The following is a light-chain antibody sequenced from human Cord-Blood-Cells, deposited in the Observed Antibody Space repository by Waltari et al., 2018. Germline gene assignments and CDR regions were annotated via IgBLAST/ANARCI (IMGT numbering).Light chain of an antibody. V-gene: IGKV3-15*01. J-gene: IGKJ4*01. CDR3: QQYNSWPLT. Sequence: ELVMTHSPATLSVSPGERAILSCRASQRVSSNLAWYQQKPGQAPRLLIYGASTRATGIPARFSGSGSGTEFTLTISSLQSEDFAVYYCQQYNSWPLTFGGGTKVEIK. CDR2: GAS. CDR1: QRVSSN.